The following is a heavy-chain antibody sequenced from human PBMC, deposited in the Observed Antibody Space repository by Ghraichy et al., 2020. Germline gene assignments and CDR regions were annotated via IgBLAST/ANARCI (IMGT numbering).Heavy chain of an antibody. D-gene: IGHD6-19*01. Sequence: GGSLRLSLTCAAFGFTFSSYWMSWVRQAPGKGLEWVANIKQDGSEKYYVDSVKGRFTISRDNAKDSLHLQMTSLRVEDTAVYYCVRIRITVAGTWEFDYWGQGTLVTVSS. V-gene: IGHV3-7*01. J-gene: IGHJ4*02. CDR1: GFTFSSYW. CDR3: VRIRITVAGTWEFDY. CDR2: IKQDGSEK.